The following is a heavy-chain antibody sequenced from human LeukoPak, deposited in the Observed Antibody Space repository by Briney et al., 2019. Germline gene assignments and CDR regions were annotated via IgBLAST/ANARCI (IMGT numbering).Heavy chain of an antibody. D-gene: IGHD1-26*01. CDR2: INPSGGST. J-gene: IGHJ6*03. Sequence: GASVKVTCKASGYTFTSYYMHWVRQAPGQGLEWMGIINPSGGSTSYAQKFQGRVTMTRDMSTSTVYMELSSLRSEDTAVYYCARGVGATISYYHYYIDVWGKGTTVTVSS. CDR1: GYTFTSYY. CDR3: ARGVGATISYYHYYIDV. V-gene: IGHV1-46*01.